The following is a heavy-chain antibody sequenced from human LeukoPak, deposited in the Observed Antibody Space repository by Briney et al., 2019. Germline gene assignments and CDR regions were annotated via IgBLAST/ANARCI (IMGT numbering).Heavy chain of an antibody. V-gene: IGHV4-31*02. J-gene: IGHJ4*02. D-gene: IGHD3-22*01. CDR2: IYYPGSP. CDR3: ARGGKNYSASSGYYSLDH. CDR1: GASISSGDSF. Sequence: SETLSLACIVSGASISSGDSFWTWIRHHPGRGLELIGHIYYPGSPYYNPSLKSRITISVDTAKNQFSLKLSSVTAADTAVYYCARGGKNYSASSGYYSLDHWGQGTRVTVSS.